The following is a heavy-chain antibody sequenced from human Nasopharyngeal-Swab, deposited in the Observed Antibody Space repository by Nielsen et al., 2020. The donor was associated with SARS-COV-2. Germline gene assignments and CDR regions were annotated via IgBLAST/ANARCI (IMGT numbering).Heavy chain of an antibody. CDR3: ARIRAFDPRHYYDSSPDFDY. CDR2: ISGYNGNT. CDR1: GYTLTNYG. D-gene: IGHD3-22*01. Sequence: ASVKVSCKASGYTLTNYGVTWVRQAPGQGLEWMGWISGYNGNTKFAQKLQGRATMTTDTATSTAYMELRSLRSDDTAVYYCARIRAFDPRHYYDSSPDFDYWGQGTLVTVSS. V-gene: IGHV1-18*01. J-gene: IGHJ4*02.